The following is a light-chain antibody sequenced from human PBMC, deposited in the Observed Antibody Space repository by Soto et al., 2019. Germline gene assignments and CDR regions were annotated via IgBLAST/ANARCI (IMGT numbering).Light chain of an antibody. Sequence: DLHMTQSPSSVSASVGDRVTITCRASQGISSWLAWYQQKPGKAPKLLIYVASSLQSGVPSRFSGSGAGTDVSLAFSCLRREDCATYYCQQANSFPLTFEGGTKVEIK. CDR1: QGISSW. J-gene: IGKJ4*01. CDR3: QQANSFPLT. V-gene: IGKV1D-12*01. CDR2: VAS.